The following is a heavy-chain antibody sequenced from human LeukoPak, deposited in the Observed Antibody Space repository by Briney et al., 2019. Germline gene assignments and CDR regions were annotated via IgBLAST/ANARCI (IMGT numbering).Heavy chain of an antibody. D-gene: IGHD5-18*01. CDR2: IYYSGST. CDR1: GGSFSGYY. Sequence: SETLSLTCAVYGGSFSGYYWSWIRQPPGKGLEWIGYIYYSGSTNYNPSLKSRVTISVDTSKNQFSLKLSSVTAADTAVYYCARASGGYSYGYGYAFDIWGQGTMVTVSS. V-gene: IGHV4-59*08. J-gene: IGHJ3*02. CDR3: ARASGGYSYGYGYAFDI.